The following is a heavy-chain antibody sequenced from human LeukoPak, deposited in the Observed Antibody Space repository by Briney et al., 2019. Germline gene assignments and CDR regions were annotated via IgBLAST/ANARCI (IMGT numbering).Heavy chain of an antibody. V-gene: IGHV3-7*05. J-gene: IGHJ4*02. Sequence: GGSLRLSCVASGSTFRSYWMNWVRQAPGKGLEWVANIKQDGSEKYYVDSVKGRFTISRDNAKSSLYLQMNSLRAEDTAVYYCARGGTYYYHYFDYWGQGTLVTVSS. CDR3: ARGGTYYYHYFDY. CDR2: IKQDGSEK. D-gene: IGHD1-26*01. CDR1: GSTFRSYW.